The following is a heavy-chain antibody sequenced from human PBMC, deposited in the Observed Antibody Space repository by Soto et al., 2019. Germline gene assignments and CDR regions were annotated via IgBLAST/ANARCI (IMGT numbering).Heavy chain of an antibody. Sequence: EVQLVESGGGLVQPGGSLRLSCAASGFTFSSYWMSWVRQAPGKGLEWVANIKQDGSEKYYVESVKGRFTISRDNTKNSLYLQMNSLRAEDTAVYYCARVMVYAPLAIDYYYYYGMDVWGQGTTVTVSS. CDR3: ARVMVYAPLAIDYYYYYGMDV. J-gene: IGHJ6*02. V-gene: IGHV3-7*05. D-gene: IGHD2-8*01. CDR1: GFTFSSYW. CDR2: IKQDGSEK.